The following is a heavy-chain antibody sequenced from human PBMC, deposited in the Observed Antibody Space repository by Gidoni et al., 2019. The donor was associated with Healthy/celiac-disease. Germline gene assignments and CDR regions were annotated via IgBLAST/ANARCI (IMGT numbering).Heavy chain of an antibody. CDR3: ARGRNWYYFDY. CDR2: IYYSGST. Sequence: QVQLQESGPGLVKPSETLSLTCTVSGGSISSYYWSWIRQPPGKGLEWIGYIYYSGSTNYNPSLKSRVTISVDTSKNQFSLKLSSVTAADTAVYYCARGRNWYYFDYWGQGTLVTVSS. CDR1: GGSISSYY. D-gene: IGHD1-1*01. J-gene: IGHJ4*02. V-gene: IGHV4-59*01.